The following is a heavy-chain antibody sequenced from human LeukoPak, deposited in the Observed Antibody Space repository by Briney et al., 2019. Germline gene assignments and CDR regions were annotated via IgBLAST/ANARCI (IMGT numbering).Heavy chain of an antibody. J-gene: IGHJ4*02. D-gene: IGHD5-18*01. V-gene: IGHV3-48*01. CDR2: ISSSSSTI. CDR3: AKLGEGGYSYDYLPYYFDY. Sequence: GGSLRLSCAASGFTFSSYSMNWVRQAPGKGLEWVSYISSSSSTIYYADSVRGRFTISRDNSKNTLYLQMNSLRAEDTAVYYCAKLGEGGYSYDYLPYYFDYWGQGTLVTASS. CDR1: GFTFSSYS.